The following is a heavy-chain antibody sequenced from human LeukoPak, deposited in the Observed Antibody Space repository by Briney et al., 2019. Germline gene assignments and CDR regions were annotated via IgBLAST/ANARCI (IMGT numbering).Heavy chain of an antibody. CDR3: ARVIAAAGPDVFDI. Sequence: ASVKVSCKASGYTFSSHGISWVRQAPGQGLEWMGWISPYNGDTNYAQKLQGRVTTTTDISTSTAYMELRSLRSDDTAVYYCARVIAAAGPDVFDIWGQGTMVTVSS. CDR2: ISPYNGDT. D-gene: IGHD6-13*01. CDR1: GYTFSSHG. V-gene: IGHV1-18*01. J-gene: IGHJ3*02.